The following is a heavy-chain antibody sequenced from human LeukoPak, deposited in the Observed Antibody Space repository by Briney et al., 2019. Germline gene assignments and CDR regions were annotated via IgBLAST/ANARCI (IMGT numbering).Heavy chain of an antibody. CDR3: ARAYSSSWYFNWFDP. Sequence: SETLPLTCTVSGYSITSGYYWGWIRQPPGKGLEWIGNIYPSGTTYYNPSLKTRVTISVDTSKNQFSLKLSSVTAADTAVYFCARAYSSSWYFNWFDPWGQGTLVTVSS. CDR1: GYSITSGYY. D-gene: IGHD6-13*01. V-gene: IGHV4-38-2*02. J-gene: IGHJ5*02. CDR2: IYPSGTT.